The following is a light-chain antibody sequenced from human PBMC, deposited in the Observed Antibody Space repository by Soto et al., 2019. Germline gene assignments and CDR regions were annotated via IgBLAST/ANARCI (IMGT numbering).Light chain of an antibody. CDR1: QSINIY. J-gene: IGKJ4*01. V-gene: IGKV1-39*01. Sequence: DIQMTQSPSSLSASVGDSVTITCRASQSINIYLSWYQQKPGKAPKLLINVASTLQGGVPSRFSGSGSGTEFTLAINSLQPEDSATYYCQQSFSTPQTFGGGTRVEIK. CDR3: QQSFSTPQT. CDR2: VAS.